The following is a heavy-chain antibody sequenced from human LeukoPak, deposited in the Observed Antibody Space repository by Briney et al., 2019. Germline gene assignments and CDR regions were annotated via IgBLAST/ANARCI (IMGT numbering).Heavy chain of an antibody. V-gene: IGHV3-7*05. J-gene: IGHJ4*02. D-gene: IGHD2/OR15-2a*01. CDR3: ARGIHY. Sequence: GGSLRLSCAASGFTFSSYWMRWVRQAPGKGLGCVANIKQDGTVQYYVDSVNGRFTISRDNAKNSMYLQMNSLRADDTALYYCARGIHYWGQGTLVTVSS. CDR1: GFTFSSYW. CDR2: IKQDGTVQ.